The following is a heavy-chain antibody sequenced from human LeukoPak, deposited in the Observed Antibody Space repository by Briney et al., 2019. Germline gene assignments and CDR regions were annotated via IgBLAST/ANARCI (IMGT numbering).Heavy chain of an antibody. CDR2: IYYSGST. J-gene: IGHJ4*02. CDR3: ASPVGRDYYDSSGYYY. V-gene: IGHV4-39*07. Sequence: SETLSLTCTVSGGSISSSSYYWGWIRQPPGKGLEWIGSIYYSGSTYYNPSLKSRVTISVDTSKNQFSLKLSSVTAADTAVYYCASPVGRDYYDSSGYYYWGQGTLVTVSS. CDR1: GGSISSSSYY. D-gene: IGHD3-22*01.